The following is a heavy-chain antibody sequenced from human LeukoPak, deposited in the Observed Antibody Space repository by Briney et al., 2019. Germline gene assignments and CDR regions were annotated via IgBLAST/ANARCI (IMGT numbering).Heavy chain of an antibody. CDR1: GYTFTGYY. V-gene: IGHV1-2*02. J-gene: IGHJ3*02. Sequence: GGSVKVSCKASGYTFTGYYMHWVRQAPGQGLEWMGWINPNSGGTKYAQKFQGRVTMTRDTSISTAYMELNRLRSDDTAVYYCARSRIQLWTDAFGIWGQGTMVTVST. D-gene: IGHD5-18*01. CDR3: ARSRIQLWTDAFGI. CDR2: INPNSGGT.